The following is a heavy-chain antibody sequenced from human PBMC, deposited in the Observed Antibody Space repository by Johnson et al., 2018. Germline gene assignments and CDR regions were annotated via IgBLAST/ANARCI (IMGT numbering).Heavy chain of an antibody. D-gene: IGHD4-17*01. V-gene: IGHV3-35*01. CDR2: VSWNGSRT. CDR3: AKAATTIVRDAEYFQH. CDR1: GFTFSNSD. Sequence: VQLVESGGGLVQPGGSLRLSCAASGFTFSNSDMHWVHQAPGKGLEWVSGVSWNGSRTPYVGSGKGRFTMSRDNSKNTLYLQMNSLGAEDTDVYYCAKAATTIVRDAEYFQHWGQGALVTVSA. J-gene: IGHJ1*01.